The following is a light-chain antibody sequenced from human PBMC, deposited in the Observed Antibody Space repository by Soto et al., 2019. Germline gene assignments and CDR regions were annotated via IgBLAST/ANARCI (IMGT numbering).Light chain of an antibody. Sequence: EFVLTQSTGTLSLSPGERATLSCRASQSVTSNYLAWYQQKTGQAPRLLIYGASSRVIGIPDRFSGSGSGTDFTLTISSLEPEDFAMYYCQQYGSLWTFGQGTKVEFK. CDR2: GAS. V-gene: IGKV3-20*01. CDR1: QSVTSNY. CDR3: QQYGSLWT. J-gene: IGKJ1*01.